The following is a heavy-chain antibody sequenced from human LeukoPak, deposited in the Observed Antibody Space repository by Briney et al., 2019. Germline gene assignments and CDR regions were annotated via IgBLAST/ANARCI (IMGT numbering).Heavy chain of an antibody. CDR3: ATHTYFDY. CDR2: ISGSGGSI. V-gene: IGHV3-23*01. CDR1: GFTINRNA. J-gene: IGHJ4*02. Sequence: PGGSLRLSCTASGFTINRNAMNWVRQAPGKGLEWVSIISGSGGSIYYADSVKGRFTISRDNSKNTLYLQMNSLRVEDTAVYYCATHTYFDYWGQGTLVTVSS.